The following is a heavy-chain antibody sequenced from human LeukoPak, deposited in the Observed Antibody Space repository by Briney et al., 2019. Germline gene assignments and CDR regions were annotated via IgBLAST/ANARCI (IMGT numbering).Heavy chain of an antibody. CDR1: GYTFTSYG. CDR2: ISAYNGNT. J-gene: IGHJ6*02. CDR3: ARIRITIFGVSTYVTNYGMDV. V-gene: IGHV1-18*01. Sequence: ASVKVSCKASGYTFTSYGISWVRQAPGQGLEWMGWISAYNGNTNYAQKLQGRVTMTTDTSTSTAYMELRSLRSDDTAVYYCARIRITIFGVSTYVTNYGMDVWGQGTTVTVSS. D-gene: IGHD3-3*01.